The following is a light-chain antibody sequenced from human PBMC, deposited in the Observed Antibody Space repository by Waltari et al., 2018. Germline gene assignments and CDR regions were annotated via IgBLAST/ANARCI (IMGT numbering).Light chain of an antibody. CDR3: SSRTSSITEV. V-gene: IGLV2-14*03. CDR2: DVY. Sequence: QSALTQPASVSASPGQSITISCTGTSSDVGGYDYVSWYQHYPGKAAKLLIYDVYKGPSGVSNRFSGSKSGNTASLTISGLQAEDEADYYCSSRTSSITEVFGGGTKLTVL. J-gene: IGLJ2*01. CDR1: SSDVGGYDY.